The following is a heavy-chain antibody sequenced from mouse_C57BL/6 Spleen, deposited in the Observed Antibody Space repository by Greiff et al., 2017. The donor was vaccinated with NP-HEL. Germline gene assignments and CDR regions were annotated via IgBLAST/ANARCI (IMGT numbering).Heavy chain of an antibody. J-gene: IGHJ4*01. CDR3: ARHRDYGSSTGAMDY. CDR2: IWSDGST. CDR1: GFSLTSYG. Sequence: QVQLQQSGPGLVAPSQSLSITCTVSGFSLTSYGVHWVRQPPGKGLEWLVVIWSDGSTTYNSALKSRLSISKDNSKSQVFLKMNSLQTDDTAMYYCARHRDYGSSTGAMDYWGQGTSVTVSS. V-gene: IGHV2-6-1*01. D-gene: IGHD1-1*01.